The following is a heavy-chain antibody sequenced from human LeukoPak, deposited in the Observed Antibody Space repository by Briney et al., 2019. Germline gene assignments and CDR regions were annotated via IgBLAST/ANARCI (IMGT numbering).Heavy chain of an antibody. CDR3: ARLRVGDGRVDY. V-gene: IGHV4-39*01. CDR1: GGSISSSSYY. J-gene: IGHJ4*02. D-gene: IGHD3-10*01. CDR2: IYYSGST. Sequence: PSETVSLTCTVSGGSISSSSYYWGWIRQPPGKGLEWIGSIYYSGSTYYNPSLKSRVTISVDTSKNQFSLKLSSVTAADTAVYYCARLRVGDGRVDYWGQGTLVTVSS.